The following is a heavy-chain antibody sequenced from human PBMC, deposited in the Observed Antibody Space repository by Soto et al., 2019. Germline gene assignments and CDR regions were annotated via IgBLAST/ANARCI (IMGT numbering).Heavy chain of an antibody. Sequence: QVQFVESGGDLVMPGGSLRLSCAASGFTFSDYYIHWIRRAPGKGLEWISYISGNGEVIQYAASARGRFTISRDNAENSVYLEMESLRDEDTALYYCARDVDADFRTDFDYWGRGTLVTVSS. V-gene: IGHV3-11*01. J-gene: IGHJ4*02. CDR1: GFTFSDYY. D-gene: IGHD4-17*01. CDR3: ARDVDADFRTDFDY. CDR2: ISGNGEVI.